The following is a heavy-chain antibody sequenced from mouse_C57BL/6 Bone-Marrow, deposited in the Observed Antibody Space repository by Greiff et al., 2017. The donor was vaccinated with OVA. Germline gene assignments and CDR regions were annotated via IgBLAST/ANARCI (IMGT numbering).Heavy chain of an antibody. CDR1: GYSITSGYY. CDR2: ISYDGSN. V-gene: IGHV3-6*01. J-gene: IGHJ4*01. CDR3: ARPYYYASMDY. Sequence: ESGPGLVKPSQSLSLTCSVTGYSITSGYYWNWIRQFPGNKLEWMGYISYDGSNNYNPSLKNRISITRDTSKNQFFLKLNSVTTEDTAIYYCARPYYYASMDYWGQGTSVTVSS. D-gene: IGHD1-1*01.